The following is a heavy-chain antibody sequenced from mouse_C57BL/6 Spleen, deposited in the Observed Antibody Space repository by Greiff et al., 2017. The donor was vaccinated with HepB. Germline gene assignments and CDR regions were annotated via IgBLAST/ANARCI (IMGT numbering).Heavy chain of an antibody. Sequence: EVMLVESGGDLVKPGGSLKFSCAASGFTFSSYGMSWVRQTPDKRLEWVATISSGGSYTYYPDSVKGRFTISRDNAKNTLYLQMSSLQSEDTAMYYCARHPGSSWYFDVWGTRTAVADSS. V-gene: IGHV5-6*02. D-gene: IGHD1-1*01. J-gene: IGHJ1*03. CDR1: GFTFSSYG. CDR2: ISSGGSYT. CDR3: ARHPGSSWYFDV.